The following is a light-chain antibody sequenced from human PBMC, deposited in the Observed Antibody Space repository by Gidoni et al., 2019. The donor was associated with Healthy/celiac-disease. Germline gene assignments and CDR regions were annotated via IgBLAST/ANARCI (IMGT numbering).Light chain of an antibody. CDR1: QSVVYSSNNKNY. CDR2: WAS. V-gene: IGKV4-1*01. Sequence: DIVMTQSPDSLAVSLGERATINCKSSQSVVYSSNNKNYLAWYQQKPGQPPKLLIYWASTRESGVPDRFSGSGSGTDLNLTISSLQAEDVAVYYCQQYYSTPPVTFGQGTRLEIK. J-gene: IGKJ5*01. CDR3: QQYYSTPPVT.